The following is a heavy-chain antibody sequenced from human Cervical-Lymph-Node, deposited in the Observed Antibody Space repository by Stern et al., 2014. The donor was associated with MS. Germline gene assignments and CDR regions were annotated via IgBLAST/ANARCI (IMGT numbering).Heavy chain of an antibody. CDR1: GGSISSAGYY. D-gene: IGHD5-12*01. J-gene: IGHJ4*02. CDR2: IHHSGTA. CDR3: ARRRYSGYDDFDY. Sequence: QVQLQESGPGLVQPSQTLSLTCTVSGGSISSAGYYWSWIRQHPGKGLEXIGYIHHSGTAYYSPSLKSRLTISVDTSKNQFSLNLRSVTAADTAVYYCARRRYSGYDDFDYWGQGILVTVSS. V-gene: IGHV4-31*03.